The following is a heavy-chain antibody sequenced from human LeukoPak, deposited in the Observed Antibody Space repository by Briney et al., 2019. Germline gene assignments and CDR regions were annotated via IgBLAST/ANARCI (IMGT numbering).Heavy chain of an antibody. V-gene: IGHV4-59*12. D-gene: IGHD3-10*01. CDR3: ARGPRLWFGENYYYYGMDV. Sequence: SETLSLTCTLSGGSISSFYWSWIRQPPGKGLEWIGYIYYSGSNNYNPSLKSRVTISVDTSKNQFSLKVSSVTAADTAVYYCARGPRLWFGENYYYYGMDVWGQGTTVTVSS. CDR2: IYYSGSN. CDR1: GGSISSFY. J-gene: IGHJ6*01.